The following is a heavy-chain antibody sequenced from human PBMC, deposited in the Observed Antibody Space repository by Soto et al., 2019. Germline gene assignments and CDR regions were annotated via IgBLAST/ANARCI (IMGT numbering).Heavy chain of an antibody. V-gene: IGHV6-1*01. Sequence: QTLSLTCAITGDSVSSNSAGWSWVRQSPSRGLEWLGRTYYRSKWYYEYAVSVRGRITINPDTSKNQYSLQLNSVTPEDTAVSFCARGDQCCGRLLDYWGQGSTVTVSA. CDR1: GDSVSSNSAG. J-gene: IGHJ4*01. D-gene: IGHD1-26*01. CDR3: ARGDQCCGRLLDY. CDR2: TYYRSKWYY.